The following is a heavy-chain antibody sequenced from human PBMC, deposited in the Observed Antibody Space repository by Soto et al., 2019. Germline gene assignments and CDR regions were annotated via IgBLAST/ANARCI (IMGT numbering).Heavy chain of an antibody. CDR3: ARGPDRSGFYLFDY. J-gene: IGHJ4*02. CDR2: IIPLSGTT. V-gene: IGHV1-69*13. Sequence: ASVKVSCKASGGTFSNHALSWVRQAPGQGPEWMGGIIPLSGTTNYAQKFQGRVTITADESMTTAYMELSSLRYEDTAVYYCARGPDRSGFYLFDYWGQGTLVTVSS. D-gene: IGHD3-22*01. CDR1: GGTFSNHA.